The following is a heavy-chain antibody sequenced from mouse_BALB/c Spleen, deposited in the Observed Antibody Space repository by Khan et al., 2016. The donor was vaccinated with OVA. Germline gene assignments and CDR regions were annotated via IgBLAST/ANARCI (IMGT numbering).Heavy chain of an antibody. CDR1: GDSITSGF. CDR3: AGSYGSWAMDY. V-gene: IGHV3-8*02. J-gene: IGHJ4*01. CDR2: VTYCGNT. Sequence: EVQLQESGPSLVKPSQTLSLTCSVTGDSITSGFWNWIRKFPGNKFVYMVYVTYCGNTYYNPSLKSRLFITRDTSTSQYYLQLYSVTTEDTATYFCAGSYGSWAMDYWGQGTSVTVSS. D-gene: IGHD1-1*01.